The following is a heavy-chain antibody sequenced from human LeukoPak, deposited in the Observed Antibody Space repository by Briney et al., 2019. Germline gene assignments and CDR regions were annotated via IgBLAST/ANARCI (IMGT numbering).Heavy chain of an antibody. D-gene: IGHD1-26*01. Sequence: PGGSLRLSCAASGFNFSNYDIHWVRQAPGKGLEWVAVISYDGSNKYYADSVKGRFTISRDNSKNTLYLQMNSLRAEDTAVYYCAKVGRGELDAFDIWGQGTLVTVSS. V-gene: IGHV3-30*18. CDR1: GFNFSNYD. J-gene: IGHJ3*02. CDR3: AKVGRGELDAFDI. CDR2: ISYDGSNK.